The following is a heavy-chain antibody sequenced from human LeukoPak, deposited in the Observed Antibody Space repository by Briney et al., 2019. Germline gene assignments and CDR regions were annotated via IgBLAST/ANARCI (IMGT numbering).Heavy chain of an antibody. CDR2: ISSSSSYI. CDR3: ARESSTSY. D-gene: IGHD6-6*01. V-gene: IGHV3-21*01. CDR1: GFTFSSYS. J-gene: IGHJ4*02. Sequence: PGGSLRLSCAASGFTFSSYSMNWVRQAPGKGLEWVSSISSSSSYIYYADSVRGRFTISRDNAKNSLYLQMNSLRVEDTAVYFCARESSTSYWGQGTLVTVSS.